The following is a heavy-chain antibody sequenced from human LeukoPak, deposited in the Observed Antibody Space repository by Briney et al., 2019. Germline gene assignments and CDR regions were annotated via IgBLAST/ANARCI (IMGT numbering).Heavy chain of an antibody. J-gene: IGHJ4*02. CDR3: ARGSAYCGGDCLDY. V-gene: IGHV4-59*11. Sequence: SETLSLTCTVSGGSISSHYWSWIRQPPGKGLQWIGNMYYSGTTNYNPSLKSRVTMSVDTSKNQFSLKLTSVTAADTAVYYCARGSAYCGGDCLDYWGQETLVTVSS. CDR1: GGSISSHY. CDR2: MYYSGTT. D-gene: IGHD2-21*02.